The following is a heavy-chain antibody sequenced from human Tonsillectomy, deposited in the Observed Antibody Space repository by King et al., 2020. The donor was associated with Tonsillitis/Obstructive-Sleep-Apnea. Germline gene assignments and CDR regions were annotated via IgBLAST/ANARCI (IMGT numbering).Heavy chain of an antibody. CDR1: RFTFSDYA. V-gene: IGHV3-23*01. CDR3: TGGPAGADYYYMDV. D-gene: IGHD6-19*01. J-gene: IGHJ6*03. CDR2: ISDTGTGT. Sequence: VQSGGSLRLSCAASRFTFSDYAMSWVRQAPGKGLEWVSSISDTGTGTHYLDSVKGRFTISRDNSRKILYLHMNSLRAEDTAVYYCTGGPAGADYYYMDVWGKGTTVTVSS.